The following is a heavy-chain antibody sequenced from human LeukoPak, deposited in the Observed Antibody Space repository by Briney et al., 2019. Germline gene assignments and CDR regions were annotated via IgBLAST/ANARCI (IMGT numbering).Heavy chain of an antibody. CDR3: VRGVGTALNKEAFDI. D-gene: IGHD3-10*01. J-gene: IGHJ3*02. V-gene: IGHV1-8*01. Sequence: ASVNVSCKSSGYIFRLFDINWVRQAPGHGLDWMGCMNPKSGNAASAQKFQGRVAMTWNTSASTAYMELNSLTSEDTATYFCVRGVGTALNKEAFDIWGQGTVVIVSS. CDR1: GYIFRLFD. CDR2: MNPKSGNA.